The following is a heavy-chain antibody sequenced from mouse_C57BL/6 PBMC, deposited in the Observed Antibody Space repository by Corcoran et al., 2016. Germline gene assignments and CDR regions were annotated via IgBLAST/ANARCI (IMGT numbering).Heavy chain of an antibody. D-gene: IGHD3-2*02. CDR3: ARSGQLRLSYAMDY. CDR1: GYTFTTYG. V-gene: IGHV9-3*01. J-gene: IGHJ4*01. Sequence: QIQLVQSGPELKKPGETVKISCKASGYTFTTYGMSWVKQAPGKGLKWMGWINTYSGVPTYADDFKGRFAFSLETSASTAYLQINNLKNEDTATYFCARSGQLRLSYAMDYWGQGTSVTVSS. CDR2: INTYSGVP.